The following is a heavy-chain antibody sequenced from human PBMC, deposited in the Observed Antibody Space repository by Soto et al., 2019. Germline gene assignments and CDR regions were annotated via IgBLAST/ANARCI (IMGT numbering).Heavy chain of an antibody. Sequence: EVQLVEAGGALIQPGGSLRLSCAVSGFTVNDNYLNWVRQAPGKGLEWVSVIYTSGITYYADSVKGRFTISRDNSKNTVCLQMDSLRDEDTAVYYCTRGTVHYTDTTGYFLYDYWGQGTLVSVSS. D-gene: IGHD3-22*01. J-gene: IGHJ4*02. CDR2: IYTSGIT. CDR3: TRGTVHYTDTTGYFLYDY. CDR1: GFTVNDNY. V-gene: IGHV3-53*01.